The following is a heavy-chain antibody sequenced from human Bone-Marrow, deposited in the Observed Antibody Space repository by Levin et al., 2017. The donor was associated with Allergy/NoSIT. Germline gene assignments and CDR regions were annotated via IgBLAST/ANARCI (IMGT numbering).Heavy chain of an antibody. CDR1: GGSISNHY. V-gene: IGHV4-59*11. Sequence: SETLSLTCTVSGGSISNHYWSWIRQPPGKGLQWIGYIYSSGNMNYNPSLKSRVTMSVDTSKNQFSLRLTSVAAADTAVYYCARDRRPSYYFYMDVWGKGTTVIISS. CDR3: ARDRRPSYYFYMDV. J-gene: IGHJ6*03. CDR2: IYSSGNM.